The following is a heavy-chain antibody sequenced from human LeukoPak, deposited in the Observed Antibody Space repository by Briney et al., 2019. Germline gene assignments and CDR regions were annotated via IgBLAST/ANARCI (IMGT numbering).Heavy chain of an antibody. CDR3: ARGSWYSYGYCYYDSSGYPLYYYDY. V-gene: IGHV4-59*01. D-gene: IGHD3-22*01. CDR1: GGSISSYY. J-gene: IGHJ4*02. CDR2: IYYSGST. Sequence: SETLSLTCTVSGGSISSYYWSWIRQPPGKGLEWIGYIYYSGSTNYNPSLKSRVTISVDTSKNQFSLKLSSVTAADTAVYYCARGSWYSYGYCYYDSSGYPLYYYDYWGQGTLVTVSS.